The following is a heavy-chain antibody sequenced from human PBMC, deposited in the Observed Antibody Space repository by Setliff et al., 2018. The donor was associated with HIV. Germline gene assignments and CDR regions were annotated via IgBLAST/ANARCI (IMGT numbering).Heavy chain of an antibody. J-gene: IGHJ4*02. Sequence: GGSLRLSCAASGFMFHYHVMHWVRQAPGKGLEWVAVITYDGSQKYYAESVRGRFAISRDNSKSTLYLQMSGLRVEDTAIYYCAKGRTNDFWSGSLGHWGPGTLVTVSS. V-gene: IGHV3-30*09. D-gene: IGHD3-3*01. CDR2: ITYDGSQK. CDR3: AKGRTNDFWSGSLGH. CDR1: GFMFHYHV.